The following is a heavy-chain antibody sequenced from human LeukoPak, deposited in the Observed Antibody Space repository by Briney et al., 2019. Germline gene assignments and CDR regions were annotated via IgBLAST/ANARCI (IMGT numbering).Heavy chain of an antibody. Sequence: GGSLRLSCAASEFTFSSYRMNWVRQAPGKGLEWVSSISSSSTYKYYADSVKGRFTISRDNAKNSLYLQMNSLRAEDTAVYYCAREDSSGWADYGSQGTLVTVSS. J-gene: IGHJ4*02. CDR1: EFTFSSYR. CDR2: ISSSSTYK. D-gene: IGHD6-19*01. V-gene: IGHV3-21*01. CDR3: AREDSSGWADY.